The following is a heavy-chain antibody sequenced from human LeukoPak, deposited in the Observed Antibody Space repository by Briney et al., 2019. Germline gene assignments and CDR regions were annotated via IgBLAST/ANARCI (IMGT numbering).Heavy chain of an antibody. J-gene: IGHJ4*02. Sequence: PSETLSLTCTVSSGSIRSYLRAWIRQPAGKTLEWIGRIYSTGDTDYNPSLKSRVTMSIDTSKNQFSLNLRSVTTADTAFYYCARNGYTKSWTHLDYWGQGILVSVSS. CDR2: IYSTGDT. CDR3: ARNGYTKSWTHLDY. CDR1: SGSIRSYL. V-gene: IGHV4-4*07. D-gene: IGHD3/OR15-3a*01.